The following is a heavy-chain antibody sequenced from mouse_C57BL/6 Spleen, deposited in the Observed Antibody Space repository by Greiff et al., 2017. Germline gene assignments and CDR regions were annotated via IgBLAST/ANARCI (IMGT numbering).Heavy chain of an antibody. CDR3: GRTYYAMDY. J-gene: IGHJ4*01. V-gene: IGHV1-64*01. CDR1: GYTFTSYW. Sequence: QVQLQQPGAELVKPGASVKLSCKASGYTFTSYWMHWVKQRPGQGLEWIGMIHPNSGSTNYNEKFKSKATLTVDKASSTAYMQRSSLTSEDSAVYYCGRTYYAMDYWGQGTSVTVSS. CDR2: IHPNSGST.